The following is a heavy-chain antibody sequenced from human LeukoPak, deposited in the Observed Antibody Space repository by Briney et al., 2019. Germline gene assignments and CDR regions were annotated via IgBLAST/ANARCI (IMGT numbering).Heavy chain of an antibody. CDR2: ISSNGDNT. J-gene: IGHJ4*02. V-gene: IGHV3-64D*06. CDR3: VRGTGY. CDR1: GFTFSTYV. Sequence: GGSLRLSCSVSGFTFSTYVMHWVRRAPGKGLEYVSAISSNGDNTYYADSVKGRFTISRDNSKNTLYLQMSSLRADDTAVYYCVRGTGYWGQGTLVTVSS.